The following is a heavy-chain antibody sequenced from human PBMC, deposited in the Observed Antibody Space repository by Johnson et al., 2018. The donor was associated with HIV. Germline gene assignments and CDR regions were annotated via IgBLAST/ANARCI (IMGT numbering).Heavy chain of an antibody. V-gene: IGHV3-33*06. CDR3: AKQLYALNYDFWSGYPI. D-gene: IGHD3-3*01. Sequence: QVQLVESGGGLVQPGGSLRLSCAASGFTFSSYGMHWVRQAPGKGLEWVAVIWYDGSNKYYADSVKGRFTISRDNSKNTLYLQMNSLRAEDTAVYYRAKQLYALNYDFWSGYPIWGQGTMVTVSS. CDR2: IWYDGSNK. CDR1: GFTFSSYG. J-gene: IGHJ3*02.